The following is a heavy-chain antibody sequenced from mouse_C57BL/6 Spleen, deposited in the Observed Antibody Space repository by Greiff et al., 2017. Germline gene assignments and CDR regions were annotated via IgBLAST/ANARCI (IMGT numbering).Heavy chain of an antibody. CDR1: GYTFTSYW. Sequence: VQLQQPGAELVKPGASVKLSCKASGYTFTSYWMQWVKQRPGQGLEWIGEIDPSDSYTNYNQKFKGKATLTVDPSSSTAYMQLSSLTSEDSAVYYCARSTTTVVAKGFAYWGQGTLVTVSA. CDR2: IDPSDSYT. D-gene: IGHD1-1*01. CDR3: ARSTTTVVAKGFAY. J-gene: IGHJ3*01. V-gene: IGHV1-50*01.